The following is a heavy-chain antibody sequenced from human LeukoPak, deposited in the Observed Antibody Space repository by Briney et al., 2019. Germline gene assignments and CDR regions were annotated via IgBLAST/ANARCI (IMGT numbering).Heavy chain of an antibody. CDR3: ARHAGSYYTYNFDY. V-gene: IGHV4-39*01. Sequence: SETPSLTCTVSGGSIRSSSYYWGWIRHPPGKGLEWIVSIYYSGSTNYKPSLRSRVTISVDTSKNQFSLKLSSVTAADTAVYYCARHAGSYYTYNFDYWGQGTLVTVSS. J-gene: IGHJ4*02. CDR1: GGSIRSSSYY. D-gene: IGHD3-22*01. CDR2: IYYSGST.